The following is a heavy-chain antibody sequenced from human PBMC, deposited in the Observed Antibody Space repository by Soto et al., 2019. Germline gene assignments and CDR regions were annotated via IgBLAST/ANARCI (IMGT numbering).Heavy chain of an antibody. CDR3: ARVGGIVGATTHDY. Sequence: QVQLQESGPGLVKPSQTLSLTCTVSGGSISSGDYYWSWIRQPPGKGLEWIWYIYYSGSTYYNPSLNRRVTISVDTSKNQFSLKLSSVTAADTAVYYCARVGGIVGATTHDYWGQGTLVTVSS. J-gene: IGHJ4*02. D-gene: IGHD1-26*01. CDR2: IYYSGST. CDR1: GGSISSGDYY. V-gene: IGHV4-30-4*01.